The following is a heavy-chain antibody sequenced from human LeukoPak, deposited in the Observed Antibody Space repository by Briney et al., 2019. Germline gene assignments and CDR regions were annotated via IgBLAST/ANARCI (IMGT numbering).Heavy chain of an antibody. V-gene: IGHV3-23*01. J-gene: IGHJ4*02. CDR1: GFIFSSYS. CDR3: AKDMRFDWTPYYFDY. CDR2: ITGSGGNT. Sequence: GGSLRLSCAASGFIFSSYSMSWVRQAPGMGLEWVSVITGSGGNTYYADSVKGRFTISKDNSKNTVYLQMSSLRVDDTAVYYCAKDMRFDWTPYYFDYWGQGTLVTVSS. D-gene: IGHD3-9*01.